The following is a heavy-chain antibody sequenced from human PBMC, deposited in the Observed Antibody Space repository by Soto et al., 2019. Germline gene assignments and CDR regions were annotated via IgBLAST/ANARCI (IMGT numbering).Heavy chain of an antibody. CDR1: GYIFVNYG. Sequence: QVQLVQSGDEVRKPGSSVKVSCKASGYIFVNYGIAWVRQAPGQGLEWMGWISPYSGNTHYASKGQGRLTIXTXTXXSTAYMDLGSLTSDDTAVYYCAMVDNYVTPTPQDVWGQGTTVTVSS. CDR2: ISPYSGNT. D-gene: IGHD3-16*01. V-gene: IGHV1-18*01. CDR3: AMVDNYVTPTPQDV. J-gene: IGHJ6*02.